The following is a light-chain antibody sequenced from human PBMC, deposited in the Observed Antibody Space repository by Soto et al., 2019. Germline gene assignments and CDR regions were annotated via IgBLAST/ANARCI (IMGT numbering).Light chain of an antibody. CDR2: EGS. V-gene: IGLV2-23*01. CDR1: SSDVGSYNL. CDR3: CSYAGSVV. J-gene: IGLJ2*01. Sequence: QSALTQPASVSGSPGQSITISCTGTSSDVGSYNLVSWYQQHPGKAPKLMIYEGSKRPSGVSNRFSGSKSGNTASLTISGLQAEDEVDYYCCSYAGSVVFGGGTKVTVL.